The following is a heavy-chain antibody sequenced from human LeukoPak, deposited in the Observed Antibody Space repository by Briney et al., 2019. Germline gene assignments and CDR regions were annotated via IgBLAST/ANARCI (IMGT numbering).Heavy chain of an antibody. V-gene: IGHV1-69*13. J-gene: IGHJ4*02. CDR1: GGTFSSYA. D-gene: IGHD3-10*01. CDR3: ARGRRGNYGSATDRFDY. Sequence: SVKVSCKASGGTFSSYAISWVRQAPGQGLEWMGGIIPIFGTANYAQKFQGRVTITADESTSTAYMGLSSLRSEDTAVYYCARGRRGNYGSATDRFDYWGQGTLVTVSS. CDR2: IIPIFGTA.